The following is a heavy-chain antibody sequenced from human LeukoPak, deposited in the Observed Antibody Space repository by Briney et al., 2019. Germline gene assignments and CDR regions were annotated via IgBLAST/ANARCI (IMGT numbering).Heavy chain of an antibody. CDR1: GYTFTSYG. J-gene: IGHJ4*02. CDR2: ISAYNGNT. Sequence: ASVKVSCKASGYTFTSYGISWVRQAPGQGLEWMGWISAYNGNTNYAQKLQGRVTMTTDTSTSTAYMELRSLRSDDTAVYYCARVLFISYYYDSSGYYWFDYWGQGTLVTVSS. D-gene: IGHD3-22*01. CDR3: ARVLFISYYYDSSGYYWFDY. V-gene: IGHV1-18*01.